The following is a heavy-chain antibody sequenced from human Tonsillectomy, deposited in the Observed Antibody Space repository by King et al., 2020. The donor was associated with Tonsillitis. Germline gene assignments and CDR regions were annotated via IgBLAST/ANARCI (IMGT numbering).Heavy chain of an antibody. CDR1: GFTFSSYG. V-gene: IGHV3-33*05. CDR3: ARDFENMVDTYSSSWYGYFQH. Sequence: VQLVESGGGVVQPGRSLRLSCAASGFTFSSYGMHWVRQAPGKGLEWVAVISYDGSNKYYADSVKGRFTISRDNSKNTLYLQMNSLRAEDTAVYYCARDFENMVDTYSSSWYGYFQHWGQGTLGTVSS. J-gene: IGHJ1*01. D-gene: IGHD6-13*01. CDR2: ISYDGSNK.